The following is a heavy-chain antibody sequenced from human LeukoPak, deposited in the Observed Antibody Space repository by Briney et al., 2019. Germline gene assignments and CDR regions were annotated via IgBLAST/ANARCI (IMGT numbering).Heavy chain of an antibody. CDR2: ISSSGST. J-gene: IGHJ3*02. Sequence: SETLSLTCTVPGGSISSYYWSWIRQAPGKGLEWIGRISSSGSTNYNPSLKSRVTISVDTSKNQFSLKLSSVTAADTAVYFCARGPYSYDSSGAFDIWGQGTMVTVSS. CDR3: ARGPYSYDSSGAFDI. V-gene: IGHV4-4*08. CDR1: GGSISSYY. D-gene: IGHD3-22*01.